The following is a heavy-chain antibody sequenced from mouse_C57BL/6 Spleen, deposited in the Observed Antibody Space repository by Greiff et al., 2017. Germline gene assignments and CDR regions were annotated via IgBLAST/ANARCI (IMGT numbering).Heavy chain of an antibody. V-gene: IGHV1-39*01. D-gene: IGHD1-1*01. Sequence: EVQLQQSGPELVKPGASVKISCKASGYSFTDYNMNWVKQSNGKSLEWIGVINPNYGTTSYNQKFKGKATLTVDPSSSTAYMQLSSLPSEDSAVYYCARGDYGSSYGSFDDWGQGTTLTVSS. CDR1: GYSFTDYN. CDR3: ARGDYGSSYGSFDD. J-gene: IGHJ2*01. CDR2: INPNYGTT.